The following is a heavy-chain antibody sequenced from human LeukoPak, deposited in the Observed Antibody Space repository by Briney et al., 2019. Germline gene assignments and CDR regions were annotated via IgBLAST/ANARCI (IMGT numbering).Heavy chain of an antibody. CDR2: INPNSGGT. CDR3: ARRYCSSISCYLQFDY. Sequence: ASVKVSCKASGYTFTGYYMHWVRQAPGQGLEWMGRINPNSGGTNYAQKFQGRVTMTRDTSISTAYMELSRLNSDDTAVYYCARRYCSSISCYLQFDYWGQGTLVTVSS. D-gene: IGHD2-2*01. V-gene: IGHV1-2*06. CDR1: GYTFTGYY. J-gene: IGHJ4*02.